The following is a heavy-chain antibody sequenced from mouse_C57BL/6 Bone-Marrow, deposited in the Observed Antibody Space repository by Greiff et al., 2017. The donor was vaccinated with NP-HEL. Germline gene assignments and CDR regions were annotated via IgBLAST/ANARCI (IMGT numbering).Heavy chain of an antibody. CDR1: GYSITSDY. CDR3: ARSPYYGSSYGYAMDY. CDR2: ISYSGST. D-gene: IGHD1-1*01. Sequence: EVMLVESGPGLAKPSQTLSLTCSVTGYSITSDYWNWIRKFPGNKLEYMGYISYSGSTYYNPSLKSRISITRDTSKNQYYLQLNSVTTEDTATYYCARSPYYGSSYGYAMDYWGQGTSVTVSS. J-gene: IGHJ4*01. V-gene: IGHV3-8*01.